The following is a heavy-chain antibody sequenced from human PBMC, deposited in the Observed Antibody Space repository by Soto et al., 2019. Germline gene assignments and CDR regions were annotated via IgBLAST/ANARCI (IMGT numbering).Heavy chain of an antibody. CDR3: ARLSGDHSAFFSYGIDA. J-gene: IGHJ6*02. Sequence: GGSLRLSCAASGLTFDTYWMNWVRQAPGKGPEWLSGINSDGTISSYADCVKGRFTISRDNARNTLSLQMNSLRADDTAVYYCARLSGDHSAFFSYGIDASCEGTTVTV. CDR1: GLTFDTYW. D-gene: IGHD2-21*01. CDR2: INSDGTIS. V-gene: IGHV3-74*01.